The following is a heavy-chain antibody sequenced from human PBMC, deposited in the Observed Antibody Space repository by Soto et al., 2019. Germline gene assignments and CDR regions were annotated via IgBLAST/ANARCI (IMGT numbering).Heavy chain of an antibody. V-gene: IGHV4-59*08. Sequence: SETLSLTCTVSGGSISSYYWSWIRQPPGKGLEWIGYIYYSGSTNYNPSLKSRVTISVDTSKNQFSLKLSSVTAADTAVYHCARHWAGYETEFDYWGQGTLVTVSS. CDR3: ARHWAGYETEFDY. D-gene: IGHD6-13*01. J-gene: IGHJ4*02. CDR1: GGSISSYY. CDR2: IYYSGST.